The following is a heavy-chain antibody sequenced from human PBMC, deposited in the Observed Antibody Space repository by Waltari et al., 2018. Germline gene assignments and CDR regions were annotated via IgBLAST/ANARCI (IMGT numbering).Heavy chain of an antibody. D-gene: IGHD6-13*01. CDR2: ISWDGGST. J-gene: IGHJ5*02. V-gene: IGHV3-43*01. CDR3: AKGHSSSWPNWFDP. Sequence: EVQLVESGGVVVQPGGSLRLSCAASGFTFDDYTMHWVRQAPGKGLEWVSLISWDGGSTYYADSVKGRFTISRDNSKNSLYLQMNRLRTEDTALYYCAKGHSSSWPNWFDPWGQGTLVTVSS. CDR1: GFTFDDYT.